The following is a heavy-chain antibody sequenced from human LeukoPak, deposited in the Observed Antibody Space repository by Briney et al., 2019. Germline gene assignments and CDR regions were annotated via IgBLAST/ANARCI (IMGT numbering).Heavy chain of an antibody. D-gene: IGHD1-26*01. CDR1: GFTFSSYS. Sequence: GGSLRLSCAASGFTFSSYSMNWVRQAPGKGLEWVSSISSSSSYMYYADSVKGRFTISRDNAKNSLYLQMNSLRAEDTAVYYCARGSEWELLSCDYWGQGTLVTVSS. CDR2: ISSSSSYM. V-gene: IGHV3-21*06. CDR3: ARGSEWELLSCDY. J-gene: IGHJ4*02.